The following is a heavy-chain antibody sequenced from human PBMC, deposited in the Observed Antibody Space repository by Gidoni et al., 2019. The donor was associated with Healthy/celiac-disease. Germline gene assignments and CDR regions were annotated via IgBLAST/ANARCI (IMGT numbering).Heavy chain of an antibody. D-gene: IGHD2-2*01. V-gene: IGHV4-34*01. CDR1: GGSFRGYY. Sequence: QVQLQQCGAGLLKPSETLSLTGAVYGGSFRGYYRRWSGQPPGKGREWIGEINHSGSTNYNPSLKSRVTISVDTSKNQFSLKLSSVTAADTAVYYCARGRQVVVVPAARGRRKNWFDPWGQGTLVTVSS. CDR3: ARGRQVVVVPAARGRRKNWFDP. J-gene: IGHJ5*02. CDR2: INHSGST.